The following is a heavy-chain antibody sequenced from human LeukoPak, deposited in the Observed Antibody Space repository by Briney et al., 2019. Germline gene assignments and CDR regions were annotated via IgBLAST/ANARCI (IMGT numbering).Heavy chain of an antibody. CDR3: ARDCNGSNCYPGGFDY. Sequence: SETLSLTCTVSGASIRSSTYYWGWIRQPPGKGLEWIGSTHYSGRTYYSPSLQSRLTISVDPSKNQFSLKLSSVTAADTAVYYCARDCNGSNCYPGGFDYWGQGTLVTVSS. D-gene: IGHD2-15*01. V-gene: IGHV4-39*07. J-gene: IGHJ4*02. CDR2: THYSGRT. CDR1: GASIRSSTYY.